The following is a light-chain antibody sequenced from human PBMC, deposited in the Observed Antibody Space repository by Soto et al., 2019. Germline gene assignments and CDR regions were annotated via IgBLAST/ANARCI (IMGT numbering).Light chain of an antibody. Sequence: QSVLTQPASVSGSPGQSITISCTGTSSDIGHCNCVSWYQHHPGKAPKLMIYEVNNRPSGVSNRFSGSKSGNTASLTISGLQAADEADYYCSSFTSSSTYVFGTGTKVTVL. J-gene: IGLJ1*01. V-gene: IGLV2-14*01. CDR1: SSDIGHCNC. CDR2: EVN. CDR3: SSFTSSSTYV.